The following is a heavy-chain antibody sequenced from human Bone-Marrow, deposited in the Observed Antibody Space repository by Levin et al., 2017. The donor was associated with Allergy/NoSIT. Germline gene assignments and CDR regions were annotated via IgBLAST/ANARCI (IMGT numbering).Heavy chain of an antibody. CDR2: IYHSGDT. CDR1: GGSLGDSFKTTHW. CDR3: AREGGFGGVGFDSMSFDS. V-gene: IGHV4-4*02. J-gene: IGHJ4*02. Sequence: SETLSLTCSVTGGSLGDSFKTTHWWSWVRQTPGRGLEWIADIYHSGDTNYNPSLKSRVTLSVDKSRNQFSLRLESVTAADTAVYYCAREGGFGGVGFDSMSFDSWGQGKLVTVTS. D-gene: IGHD5-12*01.